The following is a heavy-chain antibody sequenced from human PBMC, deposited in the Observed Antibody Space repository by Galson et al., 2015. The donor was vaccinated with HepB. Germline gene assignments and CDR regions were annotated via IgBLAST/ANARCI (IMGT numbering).Heavy chain of an antibody. CDR3: ARGGATDKYWSAQMFWFDP. J-gene: IGHJ5*02. CDR2: IYYSGST. Sequence: GGSINTGGSYWNRIRHLPGTGLEWIGYIYYSGSTHYNPSLKSRVTISVDTSKNQFSLMLSSVTAADTAVYYCARGGATDKYWSAQMFWFDPWGQGTLVIVSS. V-gene: IGHV4-31*02. CDR1: GGSINTGGSY. D-gene: IGHD2-15*01.